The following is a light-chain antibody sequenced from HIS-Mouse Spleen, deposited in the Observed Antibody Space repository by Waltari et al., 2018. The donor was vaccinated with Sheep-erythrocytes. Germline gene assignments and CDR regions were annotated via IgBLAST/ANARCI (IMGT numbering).Light chain of an antibody. CDR1: SSDVGGYNY. V-gene: IGLV2-11*01. CDR3: CSYAGSYNHV. J-gene: IGLJ1*01. CDR2: DVS. Sequence: QSALTQPRSVSGSPGQSVTISCTGTSSDVGGYNYVSWYQRHPGKAPKLMICDVSKRPSGVPDRFSGSKSGNTASLTISGLQAEDEADYYCCSYAGSYNHVFATGTKVTVL.